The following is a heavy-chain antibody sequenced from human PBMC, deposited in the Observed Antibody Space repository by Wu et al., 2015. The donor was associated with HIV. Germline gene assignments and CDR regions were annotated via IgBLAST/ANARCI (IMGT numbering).Heavy chain of an antibody. J-gene: IGHJ3*02. CDR2: MSPSSGNT. V-gene: IGHV1-8*01. CDR1: GYTFSSYD. D-gene: IGHD2-15*01. Sequence: QVQLAQSGAEVKNPGASVKVSCKASGYTFSSYDINWVRQATGQGLEWIGWMSPSSGNTAYAQNFQGRVTLTRNTSISAAYLELTSLRSEDTAMYYCARGRNYRQYCSGSSCYLLPLGRTFDIWGQGTKVTVSS. CDR3: ARGRNYRQYCSGSSCYLLPLGRTFDI.